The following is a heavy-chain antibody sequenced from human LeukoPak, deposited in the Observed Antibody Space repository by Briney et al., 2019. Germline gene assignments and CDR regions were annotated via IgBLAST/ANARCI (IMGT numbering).Heavy chain of an antibody. CDR1: GYTFTRYR. J-gene: IGHJ4*02. V-gene: IGHV1-18*01. CDR3: ARDHGGYETEYYFDY. CDR2: ISGYNGDT. Sequence: GSVKVSCKASGYTFTRYRISWVRQAAGQGLEGMGWISGYNGDTKYEQKLQGSLTLTTDASTTTAYLELRSLRSDDTAVYYCARDHGGYETEYYFDYWGQGTLVTVSS. D-gene: IGHD5-12*01.